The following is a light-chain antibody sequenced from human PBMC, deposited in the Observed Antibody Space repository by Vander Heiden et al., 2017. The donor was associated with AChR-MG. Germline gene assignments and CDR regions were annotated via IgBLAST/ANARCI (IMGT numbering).Light chain of an antibody. CDR2: YAS. V-gene: IGKV1-39*01. CDR1: QDVNKY. Sequence: DIQMTQSPSSLSASVGARVTITCRASQDVNKYVHWYQQKPGRAPQHLIYYASSLQSGVPSRFSGSGFETDFTLAISTLQPEDSATYFCQQSYATPLTFGGGTTVEI. J-gene: IGKJ4*01. CDR3: QQSYATPLT.